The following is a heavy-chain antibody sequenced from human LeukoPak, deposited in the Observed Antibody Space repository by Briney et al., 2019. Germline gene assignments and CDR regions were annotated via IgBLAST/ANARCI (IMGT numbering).Heavy chain of an antibody. D-gene: IGHD3-10*01. CDR2: IYSGGST. V-gene: IGHV3-53*01. Sequence: GGSLRLSCAASGFTVSDNYMSWVRQAPGKGLEWVSVIYSGGSTYYADSVKGRFTISRDNSKNTLNLQMNSLSVEDAAVYYCARVQGFGELLPYYFDYWGQGSLVTVSS. CDR3: ARVQGFGELLPYYFDY. J-gene: IGHJ4*02. CDR1: GFTVSDNY.